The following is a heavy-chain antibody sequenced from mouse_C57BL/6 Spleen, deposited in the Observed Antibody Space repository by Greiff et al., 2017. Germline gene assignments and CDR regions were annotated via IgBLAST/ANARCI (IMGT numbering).Heavy chain of an antibody. D-gene: IGHD2-4*01. CDR3: AAYDYDQGVYWYFDV. CDR1: GFNIKNTY. J-gene: IGHJ1*03. Sequence: EVQLQQSVAELVRPGASVKLSCTASGFNIKNTYMHWVKQRPEQGLEWIGRIDPANGNTKYAPKFQGKATITADTSSNTAYLQLSSLTSEDTAIYYCAAYDYDQGVYWYFDVWGTGTTVTVSS. CDR2: IDPANGNT. V-gene: IGHV14-3*01.